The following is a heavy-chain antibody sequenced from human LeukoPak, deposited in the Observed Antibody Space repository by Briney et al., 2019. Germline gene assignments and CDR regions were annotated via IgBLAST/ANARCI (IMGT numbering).Heavy chain of an antibody. V-gene: IGHV1-69*10. CDR1: GGTFTKYV. CDR2: VIPVHDTA. Sequence: SVKVSCKASGGTFTKYVISWVREAPGQGLEWMVRVIPVHDTAKYEHKFQGRVILTADKSTSTAYMELTSLRSEDTAVSYCAMFCVTPDRGEGTLITASS. J-gene: IGHJ1*01. CDR3: AMFCVTPD. D-gene: IGHD4-11*01.